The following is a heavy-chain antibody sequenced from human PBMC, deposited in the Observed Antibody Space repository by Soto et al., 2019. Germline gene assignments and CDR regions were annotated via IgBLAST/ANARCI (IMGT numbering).Heavy chain of an antibody. CDR1: GGTFSTYS. D-gene: IGHD2-15*01. J-gene: IGHJ4*02. CDR3: ARARLGGNNPSDY. Sequence: QVQLVQSGAEVKKPGSSVKVSCKATGGTFSTYSLNWVRQAPGQGLEWMGRIIPIIGQVHYAQKFQGRVTLTADKSTGTAYMELSSLRSEDTAFYYCARARLGGNNPSDYWAQGTLVTVSS. V-gene: IGHV1-69*04. CDR2: IIPIIGQV.